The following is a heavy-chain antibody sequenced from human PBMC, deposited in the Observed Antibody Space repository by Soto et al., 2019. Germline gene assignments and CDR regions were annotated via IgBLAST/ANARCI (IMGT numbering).Heavy chain of an antibody. V-gene: IGHV3-7*03. Sequence: EVQLVESGGGFVQPGGSLRLSCTVSGFTFGGYWMSWARQAPGHGLEWVANINRDGTEKNYVDSVKGRFTISRDNAKSSLFLQMTNMRAEDTAIYYCSAATHWGQGVLVTVSS. CDR2: INRDGTEK. CDR3: SAATH. CDR1: GFTFGGYW. J-gene: IGHJ4*02. D-gene: IGHD6-13*01.